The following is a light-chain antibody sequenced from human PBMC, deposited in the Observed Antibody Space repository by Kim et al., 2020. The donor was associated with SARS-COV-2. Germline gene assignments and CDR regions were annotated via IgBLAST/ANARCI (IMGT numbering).Light chain of an antibody. CDR3: SSYTSSSTWV. Sequence: GQSITIYCTGTSSDVGGYNYVSWYQQTPGKAPKLMIYDVSKRPSGVSNRFSGSKSGNTASLTISGLQAEDEADYYCSSYTSSSTWVFGGGNQLTVL. CDR2: DVS. V-gene: IGLV2-14*04. CDR1: SSDVGGYNY. J-gene: IGLJ3*02.